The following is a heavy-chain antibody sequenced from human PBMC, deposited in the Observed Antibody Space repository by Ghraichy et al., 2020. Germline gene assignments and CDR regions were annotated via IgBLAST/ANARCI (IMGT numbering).Heavy chain of an antibody. CDR2: IYHSGST. V-gene: IGHV4-30-2*01. CDR3: ARGAAGITMIVVVPYFDF. D-gene: IGHD3-22*01. J-gene: IGHJ4*02. Sequence: SETLSLTCAVSGGSISSGGYSWSWIRQPPGKGLEWIGYIYHSGSTYYNPSLKSRVTISVDRSKNQFSLKLSSVTAADTAVYYCARGAAGITMIVVVPYFDFWGQGTLVTVSS. CDR1: GGSISSGGYS.